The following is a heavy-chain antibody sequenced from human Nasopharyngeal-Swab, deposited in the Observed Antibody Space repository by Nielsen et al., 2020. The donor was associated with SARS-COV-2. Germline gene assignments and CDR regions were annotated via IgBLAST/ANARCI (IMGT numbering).Heavy chain of an antibody. CDR1: GFTFNNYA. D-gene: IGHD2-15*01. CDR2: ISHDGSQE. CDR3: ARLVALYCSDGACFSDS. J-gene: IGHJ4*02. V-gene: IGHV3-30*04. Sequence: GGSLRLSCAASGFTFNNYALQWVRQAAGKGLEWVAIISHDGSQELYAESVRGRFTISRDNSKNAIYLQMNSLSAEDTALYYCARLVALYCSDGACFSDSWGQGTPVTVSS.